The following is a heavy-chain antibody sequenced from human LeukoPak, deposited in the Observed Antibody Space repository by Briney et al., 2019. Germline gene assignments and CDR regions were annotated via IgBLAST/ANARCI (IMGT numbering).Heavy chain of an antibody. Sequence: PGGSLRLSCAASGFTFSSYEMNWVRQAPGKGLEWVSYISSSGSTIYYADSVKGRFTISRDNAKNSLYLQMNSLRAEDTAVYYCARGTGYYDSSGYLPSLEYFQHWGQGTLVTVSS. V-gene: IGHV3-48*03. CDR1: GFTFSSYE. CDR2: ISSSGSTI. CDR3: ARGTGYYDSSGYLPSLEYFQH. D-gene: IGHD3-22*01. J-gene: IGHJ1*01.